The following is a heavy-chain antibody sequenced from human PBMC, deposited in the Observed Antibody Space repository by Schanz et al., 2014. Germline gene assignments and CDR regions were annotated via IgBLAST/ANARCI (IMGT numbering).Heavy chain of an antibody. J-gene: IGHJ6*02. CDR1: GGTFSSST. V-gene: IGHV1-69*08. CDR2: IIPILDKT. Sequence: QVQLVQSGAEVKKPGSSVKVSCKASGGTFSSSTLTWVRQSPGQGLEWMGRIIPILDKTNYAQKFQGRVTMTADKSTGTVYREVSGLRSEDTAVYYSAKVDRTRYYAMDVWGQGTTVTVSS. CDR3: AKVDRTRYYAMDV. D-gene: IGHD3-9*01.